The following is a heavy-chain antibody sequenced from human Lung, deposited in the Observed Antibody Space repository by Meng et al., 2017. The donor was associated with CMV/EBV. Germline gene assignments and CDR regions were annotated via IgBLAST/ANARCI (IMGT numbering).Heavy chain of an antibody. CDR1: GFTFSNYA. Sequence: GEXXTISCAVSGFTFSNYAMSWVRQAPGKGLEWVSGITSSGGTTYYADSVKGRFTISRDSSKNSLYLQMNSLRAEDTAVYYCAKGPHYSSYFPTIPFFDYGXQGAXVTVSS. J-gene: IGHJ4*02. V-gene: IGHV3-23*01. CDR2: ITSSGGTT. CDR3: AKGPHYSSYFPTIPFFDY. D-gene: IGHD4-11*01.